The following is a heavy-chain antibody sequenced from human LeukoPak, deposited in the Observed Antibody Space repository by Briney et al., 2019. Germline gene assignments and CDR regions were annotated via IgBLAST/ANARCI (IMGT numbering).Heavy chain of an antibody. CDR2: ISRSSSYI. D-gene: IGHD1-26*01. CDR1: GFTFSTYP. CDR3: ARGSDSGSYPSYFDY. J-gene: IGHJ4*02. Sequence: GGSLRLSCAASGFTFSTYPMSWVRQAPGKGLEWVSSISRSSSYIYYADSVKGRFTISRDNAKNSLYLQMNSLRAEDTTVYYCARGSDSGSYPSYFDYWGQGTLVTVSS. V-gene: IGHV3-21*01.